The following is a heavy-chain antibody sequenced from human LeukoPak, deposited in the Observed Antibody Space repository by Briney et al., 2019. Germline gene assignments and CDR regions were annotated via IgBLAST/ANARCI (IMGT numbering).Heavy chain of an antibody. CDR2: ISGGGDIT. Sequence: GGSLRLSCAASVFNFANYAMSWVRQTQGKGQEWVSAISGGGDITYYADSVTGRFTISRDNSKDTLFLQMHSLRPGDTAVYYCVREDTPATANYWGQGTLVTISS. CDR1: VFNFANYA. V-gene: IGHV3-23*01. CDR3: VREDTPATANY. D-gene: IGHD2-21*02. J-gene: IGHJ4*02.